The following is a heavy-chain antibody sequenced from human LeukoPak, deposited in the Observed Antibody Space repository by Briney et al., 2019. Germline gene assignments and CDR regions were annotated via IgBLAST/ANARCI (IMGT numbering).Heavy chain of an antibody. J-gene: IGHJ4*02. CDR3: TRHMDDAANYYDSSGHHRPHFY. D-gene: IGHD3-22*01. V-gene: IGHV3-73*01. Sequence: GGSLRLSCAASGFTFSGSAMHWVRQASGKGLEWVGRIRSKANSYATAYAASVKGRFTISRDDSKNTAYLQMNSLKTEDTAVYYCTRHMDDAANYYDSSGHHRPHFYWGQGTLVTVSS. CDR1: GFTFSGSA. CDR2: IRSKANSYAT.